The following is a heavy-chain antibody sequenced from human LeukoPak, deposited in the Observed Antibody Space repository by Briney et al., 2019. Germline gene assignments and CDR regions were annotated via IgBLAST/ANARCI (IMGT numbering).Heavy chain of an antibody. V-gene: IGHV3-23*01. CDR1: GFTFSSHA. D-gene: IGHD3-10*02. Sequence: GSLRLSCAASGFTFSSHAMSWVRQAPGKGLEWVSAISDSGDSTYYADFVKGRFTISRDDSKNTLYLQKNSLRAEDTAVYYCAKDSPVCSFWGQGTLVTVSS. CDR3: AKDSPVCSF. J-gene: IGHJ4*02. CDR2: ISDSGDST.